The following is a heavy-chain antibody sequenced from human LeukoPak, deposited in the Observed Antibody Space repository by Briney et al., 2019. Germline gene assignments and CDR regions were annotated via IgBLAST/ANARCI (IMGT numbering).Heavy chain of an antibody. Sequence: ASVKVSCKASGYTFTGYYMHWVRQAPGQGLEWMGWINPNSGGTNYAQKFQGRVTMTRDTSISTAYMELSRLRSDDTAVYYCARDLGSGSYYAHYYYMDVWGKGTTVTVSS. V-gene: IGHV1-2*02. J-gene: IGHJ6*03. CDR3: ARDLGSGSYYAHYYYMDV. CDR1: GYTFTGYY. D-gene: IGHD1-26*01. CDR2: INPNSGGT.